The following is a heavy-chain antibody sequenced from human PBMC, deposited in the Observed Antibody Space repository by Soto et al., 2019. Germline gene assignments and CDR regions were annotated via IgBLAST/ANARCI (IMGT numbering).Heavy chain of an antibody. D-gene: IGHD6-13*01. Sequence: GASVKVSCKASVGTFSSYAISCVRQAPGQGLEWMGGIIPIFGTANYAQKFQGRVTITADESTSTAYMELSSLRSEDTAVYYCARGPFIAAATTYYYGMDVWGQGTTVTVSS. CDR2: IIPIFGTA. J-gene: IGHJ6*02. V-gene: IGHV1-69*13. CDR1: VGTFSSYA. CDR3: ARGPFIAAATTYYYGMDV.